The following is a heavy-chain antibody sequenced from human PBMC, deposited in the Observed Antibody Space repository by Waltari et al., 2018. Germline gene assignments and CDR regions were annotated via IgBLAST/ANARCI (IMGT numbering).Heavy chain of an antibody. CDR3: AHSPDNWNYSADFDY. CDR1: GFSLSTSGVG. CDR2: IYWDDDK. D-gene: IGHD1-7*01. Sequence: QITLKESGPTLVKPTQTLTLTCPFSGFSLSTSGVGVGWIRPPPGKALEWLALIYWDDDKRYSPSLKSRLTITKDTSKNQVVLTMTNMDPVDTATYYCAHSPDNWNYSADFDYWGQGTLVTVSS. J-gene: IGHJ4*02. V-gene: IGHV2-5*02.